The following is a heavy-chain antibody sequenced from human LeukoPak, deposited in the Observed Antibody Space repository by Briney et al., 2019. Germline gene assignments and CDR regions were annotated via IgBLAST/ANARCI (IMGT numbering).Heavy chain of an antibody. J-gene: IGHJ4*02. CDR1: GFTFSSYW. CDR2: IKQDGSEK. CDR3: ARDLSFYGSSGSFDY. D-gene: IGHD3-22*01. V-gene: IGHV3-7*01. Sequence: GGSLRLSRAASGFTFSSYWMSWVRQAPGKGLEWVANIKQDGSEKYYVDSVKGRFTISRDNAKNSLYLQMNSLRAEDTAVYYCARDLSFYGSSGSFDYWGQGTLVTVSS.